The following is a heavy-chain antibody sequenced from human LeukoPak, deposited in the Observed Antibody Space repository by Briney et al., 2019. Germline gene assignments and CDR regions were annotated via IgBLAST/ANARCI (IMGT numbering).Heavy chain of an antibody. J-gene: IGHJ4*02. Sequence: ASVRVSCKSSGYTFTIYGISWVPHPPGQGLECMGWISDYNDNTNYTQNLQGRVTMTTDTSTRTGYMELRSLRSDETAEYCGARKGGVLEYWGQGTLVTVSS. D-gene: IGHD3-3*02. CDR1: GYTFTIYG. V-gene: IGHV1-18*01. CDR2: ISDYNDNT. CDR3: ARKGGVLEY.